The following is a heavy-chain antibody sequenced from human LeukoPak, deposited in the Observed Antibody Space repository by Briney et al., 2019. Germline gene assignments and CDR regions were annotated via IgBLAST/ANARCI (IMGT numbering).Heavy chain of an antibody. CDR2: ISSSGST. CDR1: GGFISDYY. J-gene: IGHJ5*02. Sequence: SETLSLTCTVSGGFISDYYWSWIRQPAGKGLEWIGRISSSGSTNYNPSLKSRVTISVDTSKNQFSLKLNFVTAADTAMYYCARMFRSSWYINWFDPWGQGTLVTVSS. D-gene: IGHD6-13*01. V-gene: IGHV4-4*07. CDR3: ARMFRSSWYINWFDP.